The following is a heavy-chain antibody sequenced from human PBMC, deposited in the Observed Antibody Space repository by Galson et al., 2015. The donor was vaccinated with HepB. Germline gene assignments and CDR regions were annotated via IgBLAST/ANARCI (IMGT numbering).Heavy chain of an antibody. J-gene: IGHJ4*02. V-gene: IGHV3-15*01. Sequence: SLRLSCAASGFTFSNAWMSWVRQAPGKGLEWVGRIKSKTDGGTTDYAAPVKGRFTISRDDSKNTLYLQMNSLKTEDTAVYYCVKSCSSTSCYVFDYWGQGTLVTVSS. D-gene: IGHD2-2*01. CDR3: VKSCSSTSCYVFDY. CDR2: IKSKTDGGTT. CDR1: GFTFSNAW.